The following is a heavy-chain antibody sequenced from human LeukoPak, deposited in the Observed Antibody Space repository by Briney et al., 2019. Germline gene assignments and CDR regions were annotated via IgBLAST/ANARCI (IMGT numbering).Heavy chain of an antibody. CDR1: GGSFSGYY. CDR3: ARQKAIYYYYYYMDV. CDR2: INHSGST. J-gene: IGHJ6*03. Sequence: SETLSLTCAVYGGSFSGYYWSWIRQPPGKGLEWIGEINHSGSTNYNPSLKSRVTISVDTSKNQFSLKLSSVTAADTAVYYCARQKAIYYYYYYMDVWGKGTTVTVSS. V-gene: IGHV4-34*01.